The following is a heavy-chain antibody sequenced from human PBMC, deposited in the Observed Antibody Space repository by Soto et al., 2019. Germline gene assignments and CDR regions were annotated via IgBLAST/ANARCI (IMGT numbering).Heavy chain of an antibody. Sequence: QVQLVQSGAEVKKPGSSVKISCKASGGTFSSYVISWLRQAPGQGLEWMGGVIPILGQAYYAPNLQGRVTITADDSTRTAYMELIRLTSADTAVYFCARVGGVGAPPGTDFWGQGTLVTVSS. CDR3: ARVGGVGAPPGTDF. CDR1: GGTFSSYV. CDR2: VIPILGQA. V-gene: IGHV1-69*01. J-gene: IGHJ4*02. D-gene: IGHD1-26*01.